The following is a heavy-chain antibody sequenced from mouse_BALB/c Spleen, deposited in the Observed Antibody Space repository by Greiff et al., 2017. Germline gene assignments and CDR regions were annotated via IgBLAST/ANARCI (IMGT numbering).Heavy chain of an antibody. V-gene: IGHV5-17*02. J-gene: IGHJ4*01. Sequence: EVQLVESGGGLVQPGGSRKLSCAASGFTFSSFGMHWVRQAPEKGLEWVAYISSGSSTIYYADTVKGRFTISRDNPKNTLFLQMTSLRSEDTAMYYCARKDSGYRDAMDDWGQGTSVTVSS. CDR3: ARKDSGYRDAMDD. CDR1: GFTFSSFG. D-gene: IGHD3-1*01. CDR2: ISSGSSTI.